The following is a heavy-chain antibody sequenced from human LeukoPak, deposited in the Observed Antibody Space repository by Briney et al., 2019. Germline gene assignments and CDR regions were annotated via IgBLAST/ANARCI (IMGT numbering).Heavy chain of an antibody. Sequence: PGGSLRLSCVSSGFSFSNYAMSWVRQAPGKGLEWVSSISGSGGSTHYADSVKGRFTISRDKTKNTLYLQMNSLRAEDTAVYYCAKSAYYDASGYYREYYFDYCGQGTLVTVSS. D-gene: IGHD3-22*01. CDR1: GFSFSNYA. V-gene: IGHV3-23*01. CDR3: AKSAYYDASGYYREYYFDY. J-gene: IGHJ4*02. CDR2: ISGSGGST.